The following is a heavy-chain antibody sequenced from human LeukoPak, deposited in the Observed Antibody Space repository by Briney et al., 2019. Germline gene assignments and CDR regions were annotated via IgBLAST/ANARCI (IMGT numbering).Heavy chain of an antibody. V-gene: IGHV4-4*02. J-gene: IGHJ4*02. CDR3: ARDERSLAAPKGTLDY. CDR2: IYHSGST. Sequence: MPSETLSLTCAVSGGSISSSNWWSWVRQPPGKGLEWIGEIYHSGSTNYNPSLKIRVTISVDKSKNQFSLKLSSVTAADTAVYYCARDERSLAAPKGTLDYWGQGTLVTVSS. CDR1: GGSISSSNW. D-gene: IGHD6-13*01.